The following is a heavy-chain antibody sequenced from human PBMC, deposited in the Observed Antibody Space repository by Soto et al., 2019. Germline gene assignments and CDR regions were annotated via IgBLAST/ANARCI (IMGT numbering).Heavy chain of an antibody. CDR2: ISAKNGDT. D-gene: IGHD3-10*01. CDR3: XXXXFXC. Sequence: QVQLVQSGAEVKKPGASVKVSCKASGYTFTSYAINWVRQAPGQGLEWMGWISAKNGDTNYAQKFQGRVTVTTDXXXXXXXXXXXXXXXXXXXVYYXXXXXFXCWGQGTLVTVAS. V-gene: IGHV1-18*01. J-gene: IGHJ4*02. CDR1: GYTFTSYA.